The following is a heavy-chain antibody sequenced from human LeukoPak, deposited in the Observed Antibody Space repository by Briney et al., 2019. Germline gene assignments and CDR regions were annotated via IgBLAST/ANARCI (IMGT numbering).Heavy chain of an antibody. V-gene: IGHV1-69*13. Sequence: GASVKVSCKASGGTFSSYAISWVRQAPGQGLEWMGGIIPIFGTANYAQKFQGRVTITADESTSTAYMELSSLRSEDTAVYYCARDRGFGETYYYYYMDVWGKGTTVTISS. D-gene: IGHD3-10*01. J-gene: IGHJ6*03. CDR3: ARDRGFGETYYYYYMDV. CDR1: GGTFSSYA. CDR2: IIPIFGTA.